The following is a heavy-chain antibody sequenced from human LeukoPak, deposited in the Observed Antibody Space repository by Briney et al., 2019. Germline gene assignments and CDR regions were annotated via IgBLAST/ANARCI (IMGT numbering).Heavy chain of an antibody. CDR1: GDSITTYY. Sequence: SETLSLTCSVSGDSITTYYWTWIRQPPGKGLEWIGRIYTSGSTNYNPSLKSRVTMSVDTSKNQFSLKLSSVTAADTAVYYCARDPYYDFWSGRPDAFDIWGQGTMVTVSS. J-gene: IGHJ3*02. CDR3: ARDPYYDFWSGRPDAFDI. V-gene: IGHV4-4*07. CDR2: IYTSGST. D-gene: IGHD3-3*01.